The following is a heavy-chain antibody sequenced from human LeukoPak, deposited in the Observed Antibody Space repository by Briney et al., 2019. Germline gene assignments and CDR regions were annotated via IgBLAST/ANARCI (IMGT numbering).Heavy chain of an antibody. CDR1: GGSISSSSYY. Sequence: SETLSLTCTVSGGSISSSSYYWGWIRQPPGKGLEWIGSIHYSGSTNYNPSLKSRVTISVDTSKNQFSLKLSSVTAADTAVYYCARGIAVAGEYDYWGQGTLVTVSS. D-gene: IGHD6-19*01. J-gene: IGHJ4*02. CDR2: IHYSGST. CDR3: ARGIAVAGEYDY. V-gene: IGHV4-39*07.